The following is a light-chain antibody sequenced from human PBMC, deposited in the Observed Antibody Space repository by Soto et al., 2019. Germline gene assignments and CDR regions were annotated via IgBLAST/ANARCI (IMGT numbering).Light chain of an antibody. CDR2: GND. CDR1: NSNIGSPYG. J-gene: IGLJ1*01. V-gene: IGLV1-40*01. CDR3: QSHDRTLRGYV. Sequence: SVLTQPPSVSGAPGQTVTISCTGSNSNIGSPYGVHWYQQVPGKAPKLLIYGNDNRPSGVPDRFSGSKSASSASLAITGVQAEDEGDYYCQSHDRTLRGYVFGTGTKVTVL.